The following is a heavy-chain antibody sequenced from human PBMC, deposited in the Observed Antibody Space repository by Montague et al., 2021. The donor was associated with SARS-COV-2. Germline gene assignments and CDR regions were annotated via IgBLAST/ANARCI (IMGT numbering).Heavy chain of an antibody. CDR2: INSDGSST. Sequence: SLSLSLSASGFTFSSYWMHWVRQAPGKGLVWVSRINSDGSSTSYADSVKGRFTISRDNAKNTLYLQMNSLRAEDTAVYYCITMIVVAEDYFDYWGQGTLVTVSS. CDR1: GFTFSSYW. CDR3: ITMIVVAEDYFDY. V-gene: IGHV3-74*01. D-gene: IGHD3-22*01. J-gene: IGHJ4*02.